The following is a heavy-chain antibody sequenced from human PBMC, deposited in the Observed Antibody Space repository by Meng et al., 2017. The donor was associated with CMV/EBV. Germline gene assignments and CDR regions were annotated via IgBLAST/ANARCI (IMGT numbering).Heavy chain of an antibody. CDR3: ARDKANIEDYGDPYYYYGMDV. CDR2: INPSGGST. D-gene: IGHD4-17*01. J-gene: IGHJ6*02. V-gene: IGHV1-46*01. Sequence: ASVKVSCKASGYTFTSYYMHWVRQAPGQGLEWMGIINPSGGSTSYAQKFQGRVTMTRDTSTSTVYMELSSLRSEDTAVYYCARDKANIEDYGDPYYYYGMDVWGQGTTVTVSS. CDR1: GYTFTSYY.